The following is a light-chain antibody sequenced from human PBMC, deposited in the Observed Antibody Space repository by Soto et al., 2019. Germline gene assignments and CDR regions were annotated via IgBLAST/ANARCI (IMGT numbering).Light chain of an antibody. CDR1: QSISSY. Sequence: DIQMTQSPSSLTASVGDGVTITCRASQSISSYLNWYQQKPGKAPKLLIYAASSLQSGVPSRFSGSGSGTDFTRTISSLQPEDFATYYCQQRKTFGQGTKVEIK. CDR3: QQRKT. CDR2: AAS. V-gene: IGKV1-39*01. J-gene: IGKJ1*01.